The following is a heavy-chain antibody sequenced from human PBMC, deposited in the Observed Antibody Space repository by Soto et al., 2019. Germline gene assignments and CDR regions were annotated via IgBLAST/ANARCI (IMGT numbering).Heavy chain of an antibody. CDR1: GFTFSSYG. CDR2: ISYDGSNK. D-gene: IGHD3-10*01. V-gene: IGHV3-30*18. Sequence: GGSLRLSCAASGFTFSSYGMHWVRQAPGKGLEWVAVISYDGSNKYYADSVKGRFTISRDNSKNTLYLQMNSLRAEDTAVYYCAKEYGSGNRHLDYYYYYMDVWGKGTTVTVSS. J-gene: IGHJ6*03. CDR3: AKEYGSGNRHLDYYYYYMDV.